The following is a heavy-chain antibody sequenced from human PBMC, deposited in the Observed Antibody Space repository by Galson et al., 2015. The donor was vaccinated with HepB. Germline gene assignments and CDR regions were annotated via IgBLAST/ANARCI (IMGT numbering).Heavy chain of an antibody. V-gene: IGHV4-39*07. J-gene: IGHJ4*02. Sequence: LSLTCTVSGGSISSSSYYWGWIRQPPGKGLEWIGSIYYSGSTYYNPSLKSRVTISVDTSKNQFSLKLSSVTAADTAVYYCAGSPGYSSGWPFDYWGQGTLVTVSS. CDR3: AGSPGYSSGWPFDY. CDR1: GGSISSSSYY. D-gene: IGHD6-19*01. CDR2: IYYSGST.